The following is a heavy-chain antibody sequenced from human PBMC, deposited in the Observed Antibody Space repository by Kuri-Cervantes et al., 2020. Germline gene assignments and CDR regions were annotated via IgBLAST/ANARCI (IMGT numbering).Heavy chain of an antibody. CDR1: GFTFSSYG. V-gene: IGHV3-30*03. D-gene: IGHD2-15*01. CDR3: ARPGHFSGGSCQRAFDI. J-gene: IGHJ3*02. CDR2: ISYDGSNK. Sequence: GGSLRLSCAPFGFTFSSYGMHWVRQAPGKGLEWVAVISYDGSNKYYADSVKGRFTISRDNSKNTLYVQMNSLRHEDTAVYYCARPGHFSGGSCQRAFDIWGPGTMVTVSS.